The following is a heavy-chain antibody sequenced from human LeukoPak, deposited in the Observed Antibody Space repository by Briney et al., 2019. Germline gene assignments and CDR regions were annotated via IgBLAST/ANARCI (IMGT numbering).Heavy chain of an antibody. Sequence: SETLSLTCTVSGGSISSYYWSWIRQPAGKGLEWIGRIYTSGSTNYNPSLKSRVTMSVDTSKNQFSLKLSSVTAADTAVYYCAREGSILTGAYYFDYWGQGTLVTVSS. D-gene: IGHD3-9*01. V-gene: IGHV4-4*07. J-gene: IGHJ4*02. CDR1: GGSISSYY. CDR3: AREGSILTGAYYFDY. CDR2: IYTSGST.